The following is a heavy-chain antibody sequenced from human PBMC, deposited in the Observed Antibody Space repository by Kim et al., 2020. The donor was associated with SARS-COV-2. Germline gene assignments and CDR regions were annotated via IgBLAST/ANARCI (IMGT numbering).Heavy chain of an antibody. D-gene: IGHD3-10*01. Sequence: SKTLSLTCTVSGGSISGCGYYWIWIRHHPGKGLEWIGYISYSGNTFYIPSLESRVSMSQYTSTNPFSLKLSSVTAADTAVYYCARYASETYPHLIDYWG. J-gene: IGHJ4*01. CDR1: GGSISGCGYY. CDR2: ISYSGNT. V-gene: IGHV4-31*03. CDR3: ARYASETYPHLIDY.